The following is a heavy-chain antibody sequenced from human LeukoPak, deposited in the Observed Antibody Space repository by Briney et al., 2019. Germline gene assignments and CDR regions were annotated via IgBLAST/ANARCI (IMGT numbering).Heavy chain of an antibody. Sequence: GGSLRLSCAASGFTFSSYWMHWVRQAPGKGLVWVSRISPDGSTTGHADSVKGRFTTSRDNAKNTLFLQMNSLRAEDTAVYYCTRDFDFSSAIWGQGTLVAVSS. V-gene: IGHV3-74*01. CDR2: ISPDGSTT. CDR1: GFTFSSYW. J-gene: IGHJ4*02. CDR3: TRDFDFSSAI. D-gene: IGHD3-3*01.